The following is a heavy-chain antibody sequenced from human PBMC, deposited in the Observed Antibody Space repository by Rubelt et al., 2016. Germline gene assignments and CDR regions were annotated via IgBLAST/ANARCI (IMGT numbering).Heavy chain of an antibody. Sequence: QVQLQESGPGLVKPSETLSLTCTVSGGSISSYYWSWIRQPPGKELEWIGSLVYRGSTTYNPSLRSSVTVYADTSTNHFSLKLGSVTAADTAVYYCARASGDYGWYFDLWGRGTLVTVSS. CDR2: LVYRGST. J-gene: IGHJ2*01. V-gene: IGHV4-59*01. D-gene: IGHD3-22*01. CDR3: ARASGDYGWYFDL. CDR1: GGSISSYY.